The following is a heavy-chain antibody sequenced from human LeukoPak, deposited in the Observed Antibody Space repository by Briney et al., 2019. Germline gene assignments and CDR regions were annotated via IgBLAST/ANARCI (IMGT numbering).Heavy chain of an antibody. V-gene: IGHV1-2*02. Sequence: GASVKVSCKASGYTFTGYYMHWVRQAPGQGLEWMGWINPNSGGTNYAQKFQSRVTMTRDTSISTAYMELSRLRSDDTAVYYCARDFRAAMVSDWFDPWGQGTLVTVSS. J-gene: IGHJ5*02. CDR2: INPNSGGT. CDR1: GYTFTGYY. D-gene: IGHD5-18*01. CDR3: ARDFRAAMVSDWFDP.